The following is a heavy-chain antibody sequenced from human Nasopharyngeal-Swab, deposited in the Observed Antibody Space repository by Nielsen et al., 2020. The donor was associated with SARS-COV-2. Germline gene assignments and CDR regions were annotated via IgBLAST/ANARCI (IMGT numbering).Heavy chain of an antibody. CDR2: VTASGYGT. CDR1: GFTFASYA. J-gene: IGHJ3*02. Sequence: GESLKIPCAASGFTFASYAMTWVRQAPGKGLEWVSVVTASGYGTAYADSVKGRFTTSRDNAKNTLYLQMNSLRAEDTAVYYCARKDVFAYGVDAFDIWGQGTMVTVSS. V-gene: IGHV3-23*01. CDR3: ARKDVFAYGVDAFDI. D-gene: IGHD3-10*01.